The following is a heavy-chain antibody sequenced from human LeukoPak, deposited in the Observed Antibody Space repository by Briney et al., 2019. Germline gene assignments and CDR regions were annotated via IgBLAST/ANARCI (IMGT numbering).Heavy chain of an antibody. CDR3: ARDNGRTIDYGGNSFFDY. V-gene: IGHV4-4*07. Sequence: SETLSPTCTVSGGSISSYYWSWIRQPAGKGLEWIGRIYTSGSTNYNPSLKSRVTMSVDTSKNQFSLKLSSVTAADTAVYYWARDNGRTIDYGGNSFFDYWGQGTLVTVSS. CDR2: IYTSGST. D-gene: IGHD4-23*01. J-gene: IGHJ4*02. CDR1: GGSISSYY.